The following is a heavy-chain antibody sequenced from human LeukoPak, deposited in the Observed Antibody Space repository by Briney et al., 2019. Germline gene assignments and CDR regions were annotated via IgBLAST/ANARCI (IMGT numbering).Heavy chain of an antibody. CDR1: GFTFNNYA. CDR3: AKWGDYDVLTGYYVPDY. Sequence: GGSLRLSCAASGFTFNNYAMSWVRQAPGKGLEWVSAILGSGGSTYYADSVKGRFTVSRDNSKSTLYLQMNSLRAEDTALYYCAKWGDYDVLTGYYVPDYWGQGTLVTVSS. CDR2: ILGSGGST. V-gene: IGHV3-23*01. D-gene: IGHD3-9*01. J-gene: IGHJ4*02.